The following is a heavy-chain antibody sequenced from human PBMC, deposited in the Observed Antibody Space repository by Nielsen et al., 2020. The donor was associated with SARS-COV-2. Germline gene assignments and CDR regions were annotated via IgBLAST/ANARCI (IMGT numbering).Heavy chain of an antibody. Sequence: WIRQPPGKGLEWVSYISSSSSTIYYADSVKGRFTISRDNAKNSLYLQMNSLRAEDTAVYYCAREGVVVAAIVYYYNYMDVWGKGTTVTVSS. D-gene: IGHD2-15*01. CDR2: ISSSSSTI. V-gene: IGHV3-48*01. J-gene: IGHJ6*03. CDR3: AREGVVVAAIVYYYNYMDV.